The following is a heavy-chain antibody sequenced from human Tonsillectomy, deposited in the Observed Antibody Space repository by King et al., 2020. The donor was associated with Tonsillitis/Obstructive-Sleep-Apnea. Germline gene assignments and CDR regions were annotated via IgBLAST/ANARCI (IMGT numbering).Heavy chain of an antibody. CDR2: INASGST. J-gene: IGHJ3*02. Sequence: VQLQQWGAGLLKPSETLSLTCAVYGGSFSGYYWNWSRKPPGKGLEWTGEINASGSTNYNPSLKRRVTISLETSKNQFSLKLSSVTAADTAVYYCARDKLITMVQGDAFEIWGQGTMVTVSS. D-gene: IGHD3-10*01. CDR1: GGSFSGYY. V-gene: IGHV4-34*01. CDR3: ARDKLITMVQGDAFEI.